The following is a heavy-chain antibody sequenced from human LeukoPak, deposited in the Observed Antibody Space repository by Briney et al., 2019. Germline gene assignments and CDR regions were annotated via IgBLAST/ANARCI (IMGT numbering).Heavy chain of an antibody. CDR1: GYTFTSYG. CDR3: ARDLTVVVPAAIGY. V-gene: IGHV1-18*01. Sequence: GASVKVSCKASGYTFTSYGISWVRQAPGQGLEWMGWISAYNGNTNYAQKLQGRVTMTTDTSTSTAYMELRSLRSDDTAVYYCARDLTVVVPAAIGYWGQGTLVTVSS. J-gene: IGHJ4*02. D-gene: IGHD2-2*01. CDR2: ISAYNGNT.